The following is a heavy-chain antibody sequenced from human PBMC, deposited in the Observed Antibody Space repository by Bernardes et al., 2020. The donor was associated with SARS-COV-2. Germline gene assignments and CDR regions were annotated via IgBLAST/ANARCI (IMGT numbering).Heavy chain of an antibody. CDR3: ARERIFYYFDYWGQLPTNYYYYGMDV. Sequence: SETLSLTCSVSGGSLRNYYWSWIRQSPGKGLEWIGSVYYGGSTNYNPSLKGRVTMSVDTSKNQYSLRLTSVTAADTAVYYCARERIFYYFDYWGQLPTNYYYYGMDVWGQGTTVTVSS. CDR1: GGSLRNYY. D-gene: IGHD2-8*01. CDR2: VYYGGST. V-gene: IGHV4-59*01. J-gene: IGHJ6*02.